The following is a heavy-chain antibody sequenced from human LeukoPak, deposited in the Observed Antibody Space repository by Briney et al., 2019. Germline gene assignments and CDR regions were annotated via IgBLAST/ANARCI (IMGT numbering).Heavy chain of an antibody. CDR1: GGSISSSSYY. Sequence: SETLSLTCTVSGGSISSSSYYWCWIRRPPGKGLEWIGSNYYSCSTYYNPSLKSRVTISVDTSKNQFSLKLSSATAADTAVYYCARHKGPYSSSPLDYWGQGTLVTVSS. D-gene: IGHD6-13*01. V-gene: IGHV4-39*01. CDR2: NYYSCST. CDR3: ARHKGPYSSSPLDY. J-gene: IGHJ4*02.